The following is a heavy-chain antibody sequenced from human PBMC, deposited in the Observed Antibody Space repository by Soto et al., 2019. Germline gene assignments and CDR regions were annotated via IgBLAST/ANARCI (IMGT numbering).Heavy chain of an antibody. CDR1: GGSISSGGYS. D-gene: IGHD3-16*01. Sequence: PSETLSLTCAVSGGSISSGGYSWSWIRQPPGKGLEWIGYIYHSGSTYYNPSLKSRVTISVDRSKNQFSLKLSSVTAADTAVYYCARGRSGQFRLAGGNSWFDPWGQGTLVTVSS. CDR3: ARGRSGQFRLAGGNSWFDP. CDR2: IYHSGST. V-gene: IGHV4-30-2*01. J-gene: IGHJ5*02.